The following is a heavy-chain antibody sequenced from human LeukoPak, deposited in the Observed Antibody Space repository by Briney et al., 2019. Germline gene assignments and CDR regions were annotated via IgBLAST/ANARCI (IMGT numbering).Heavy chain of an antibody. V-gene: IGHV1-46*01. D-gene: IGHD3-16*01. CDR1: GYTFTSYY. CDR2: INPSGGST. Sequence: GASVKVSCKASGYTFTSYYMHWVRQAPGQGLEWMGIINPSGGSTSYAQKFQGRVTMTRDTSTSTVYMELSSLRSEDTAVYYCATPGGLDPIGYYFDYWGQGTLVTVSS. J-gene: IGHJ4*02. CDR3: ATPGGLDPIGYYFDY.